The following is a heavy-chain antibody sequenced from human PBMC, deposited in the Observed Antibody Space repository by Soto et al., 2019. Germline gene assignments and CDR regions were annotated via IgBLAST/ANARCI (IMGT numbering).Heavy chain of an antibody. CDR1: GYTLTELS. V-gene: IGHV1-24*01. Sequence: GASVKVSCKVSGYTLTELSMHWVRQAPGKGLEWMGGFDPEDGETIYAQKFQGRVTMTEDTSTDTAYMELSSLRSEDTAVYYCATVPNLIMIFGVVIPGWFDPWGQGTLVTVSS. J-gene: IGHJ5*02. CDR2: FDPEDGET. D-gene: IGHD3-3*01. CDR3: ATVPNLIMIFGVVIPGWFDP.